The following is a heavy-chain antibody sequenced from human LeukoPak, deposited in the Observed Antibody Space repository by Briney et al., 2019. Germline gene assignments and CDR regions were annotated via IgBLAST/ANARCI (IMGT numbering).Heavy chain of an antibody. V-gene: IGHV3-66*01. J-gene: IGHJ6*03. CDR2: IYRECST. CDR1: EFPVSTNY. CDR3: ARAYYYGSGSWKYYMDV. Sequence: GGSLRLFCAVSEFPVSTNYMSWVRQAPGKGLEWVSDIYRECSTHYGERVKGRFTISRDNSKNTLYLQMNSLRAEDTAVYYCARAYYYGSGSWKYYMDVWGKGTTVTISS. D-gene: IGHD3-10*01.